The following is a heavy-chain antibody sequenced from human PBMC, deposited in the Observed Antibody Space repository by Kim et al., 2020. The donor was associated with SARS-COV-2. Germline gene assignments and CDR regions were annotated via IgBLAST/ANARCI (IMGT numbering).Heavy chain of an antibody. Sequence: ASVKVSCKASGYTFTSYGISWVRQAPGQGLEWMGWISAYNGNTNYAQKLQGRVTMTTDTSTSTAYMELRSLRSDDTAVYYCARNYGSGLGLSDYGMDVWGQGTTVTVSS. D-gene: IGHD3-10*01. V-gene: IGHV1-18*01. CDR3: ARNYGSGLGLSDYGMDV. CDR1: GYTFTSYG. CDR2: ISAYNGNT. J-gene: IGHJ6*02.